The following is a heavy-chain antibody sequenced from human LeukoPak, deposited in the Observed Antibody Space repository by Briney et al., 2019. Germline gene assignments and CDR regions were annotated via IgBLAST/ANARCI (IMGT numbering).Heavy chain of an antibody. Sequence: PGGSLRRYCAASGFTVSSNYMSWVRQAPGKGLEWVSVIYSGGSTYYADSVKGRFTISRDNSKNTLYLQMNSLRAEDTAVYYCARVKAYDFWSGYFDYWGQGTLVTVSS. D-gene: IGHD3-3*01. CDR2: IYSGGST. CDR3: ARVKAYDFWSGYFDY. CDR1: GFTVSSNY. J-gene: IGHJ4*02. V-gene: IGHV3-53*01.